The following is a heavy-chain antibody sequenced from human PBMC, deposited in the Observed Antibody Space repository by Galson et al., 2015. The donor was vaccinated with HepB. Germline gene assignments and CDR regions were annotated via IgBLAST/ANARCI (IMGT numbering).Heavy chain of an antibody. V-gene: IGHV3-30*04. Sequence: SLRLSCAASGFTFSSYAMHWVRQAPGKGLEWVAVISYDGSNKYYADSVKGRFTISRGNSKNTLYLQMNSLRAEDTAVYYCARGPPRDGDYGHYYYYGMDVWGQGTTVTVSS. D-gene: IGHD4-17*01. J-gene: IGHJ6*02. CDR2: ISYDGSNK. CDR3: ARGPPRDGDYGHYYYYGMDV. CDR1: GFTFSSYA.